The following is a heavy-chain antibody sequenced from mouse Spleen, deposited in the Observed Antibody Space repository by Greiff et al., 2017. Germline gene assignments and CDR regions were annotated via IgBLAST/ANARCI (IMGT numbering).Heavy chain of an antibody. CDR1: GYTFTDYN. Sequence: DVQLQESGPELVKPGASVKMSCKASGYTFTDYNMHWVKQSHGKSLEWIGYINPNNGGTSYNQKFKGKATLTVNKSSSTAYMELRSLTSEDSAVYYCADDSSRYFDVWGTGTTVTVSS. D-gene: IGHD2-12*01. CDR3: ADDSSRYFDV. J-gene: IGHJ1*03. V-gene: IGHV1-22*01. CDR2: INPNNGGT.